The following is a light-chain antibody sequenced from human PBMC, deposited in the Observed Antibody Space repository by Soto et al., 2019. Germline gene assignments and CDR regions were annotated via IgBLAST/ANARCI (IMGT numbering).Light chain of an antibody. J-gene: IGLJ1*01. Sequence: QSVLTQPPSASGSPGQSVTIPCAGTSTDVGEYNYVSWYQQHPGKVPKLIIFEVNKRPSGVPDRFSGSKSGDTASLTVSGLQAEDEADYYCSSYAGSSNVFGTGTKLTVL. CDR2: EVN. CDR1: STDVGEYNY. V-gene: IGLV2-8*01. CDR3: SSYAGSSNV.